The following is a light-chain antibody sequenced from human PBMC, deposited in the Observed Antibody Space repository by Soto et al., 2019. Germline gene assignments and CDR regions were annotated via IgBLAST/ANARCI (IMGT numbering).Light chain of an antibody. CDR3: MQGLQLPIT. CDR1: QSLVYSNGKTY. CDR2: EAS. J-gene: IGKJ5*01. Sequence: DIVMTQRPVSLSVTPGQSASISCKSSQSLVYSNGKTYLYWYLQKPGQPPQLLIYEASNRFSGAPHRFSGSGSGTDFTLEISRVEAEDVGVYYCMQGLQLPITFAQGTRLEIK. V-gene: IGKV2D-29*01.